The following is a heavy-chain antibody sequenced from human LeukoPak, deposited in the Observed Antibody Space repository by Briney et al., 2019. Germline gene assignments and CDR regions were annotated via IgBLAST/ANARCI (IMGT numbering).Heavy chain of an antibody. Sequence: PSETLSLTCTVSGSSISGYYWSWIRQPAGKGLEWIGRIYTTGGTNYNPSLKSRVTMSLDTSKNQFSLILSSVTAADTAVYYCARDGRPRYDSSHYWGQGTLVTVSS. V-gene: IGHV4-4*07. CDR1: GSSISGYY. CDR2: IYTTGGT. J-gene: IGHJ4*02. CDR3: ARDGRPRYDSSHY. D-gene: IGHD6-6*01.